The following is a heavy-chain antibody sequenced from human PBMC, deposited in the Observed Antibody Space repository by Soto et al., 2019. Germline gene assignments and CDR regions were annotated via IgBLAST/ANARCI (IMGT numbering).Heavy chain of an antibody. J-gene: IGHJ1*01. Sequence: EVQLLESGGGVVQPGGSLRLSCAASGFTFSTYAMNWVRQAPGKGLEWVAIIISSGGSTYYSDSVKGRFTISRDNSKNTRYLQTNSLRADDTVVYYSATAEGRSYGTENSQRWGQGTLVPVSS. CDR2: IISSGGST. V-gene: IGHV3-23*01. CDR3: ATAEGRSYGTENSQR. CDR1: GFTFSTYA. D-gene: IGHD1-26*01.